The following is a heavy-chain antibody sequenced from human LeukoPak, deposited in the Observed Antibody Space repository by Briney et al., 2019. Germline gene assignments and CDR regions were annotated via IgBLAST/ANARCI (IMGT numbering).Heavy chain of an antibody. CDR3: AHGSMYQLDY. V-gene: IGHV3-23*01. CDR2: ISVSGNT. CDR1: GFTLSSYA. Sequence: GGSLRLSCAASGFTLSSYAMSWVRQAPGKGLEWVSAISVSGNTYYADSVKGRFTISRDNAKNTLYLQMNSLRAEDTAVYYCAHGSMYQLDYWGQGTLVTVSS. J-gene: IGHJ4*02. D-gene: IGHD2-2*01.